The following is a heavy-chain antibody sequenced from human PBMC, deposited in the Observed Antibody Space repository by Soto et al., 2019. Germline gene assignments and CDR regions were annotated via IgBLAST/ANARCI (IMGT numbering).Heavy chain of an antibody. Sequence: TLSLAGSVSGGSISTVGHYWTWILQPPGKGLEWIGSIYHTGSTYYSKSLRSRLTMSVDTSKSQFSLRLSSVTAADTAVYYCARATGTLRSRNCDYWGQGSLVTVSS. V-gene: IGHV4-31*03. CDR1: GGSISTVGHY. J-gene: IGHJ4*02. CDR3: ARATGTLRSRNCDY. CDR2: IYHTGST. D-gene: IGHD1-1*01.